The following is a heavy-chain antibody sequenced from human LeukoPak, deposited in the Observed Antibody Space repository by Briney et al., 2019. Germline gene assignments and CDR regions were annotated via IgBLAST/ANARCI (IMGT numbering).Heavy chain of an antibody. D-gene: IGHD1-26*01. CDR1: GFTFSNAW. Sequence: GGSLRLSCAASGFTFSNAWMSWVSQAPGKGLEWVGRIKSKTDGGTTDYAAPVKGRFTISRDDSKNTLYLQMNSLKTEDTAVYYCTTDRSKVGATGYYYSGMDVWGQGTTVTVSS. V-gene: IGHV3-15*01. CDR2: IKSKTDGGTT. CDR3: TTDRSKVGATGYYYSGMDV. J-gene: IGHJ6*02.